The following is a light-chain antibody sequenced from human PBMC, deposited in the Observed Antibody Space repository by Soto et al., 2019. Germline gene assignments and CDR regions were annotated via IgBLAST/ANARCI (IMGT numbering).Light chain of an antibody. CDR3: QERRHLIT. Sequence: EIVFTQSPATLSLSLGQRATLSCRASESIGNYLAWFQQRPGQAPRLLIYDTSKRAIGIPPRFSGSGSGTGFGRTISSLEREEFAVYYCQERRHLITFGRGTGLEMK. V-gene: IGKV3-11*01. J-gene: IGKJ5*01. CDR2: DTS. CDR1: ESIGNY.